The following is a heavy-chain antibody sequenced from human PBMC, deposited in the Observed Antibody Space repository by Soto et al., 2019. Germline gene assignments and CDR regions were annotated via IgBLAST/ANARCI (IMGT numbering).Heavy chain of an antibody. CDR1: GFTVSSNY. J-gene: IGHJ2*01. D-gene: IGHD3-22*01. Sequence: EVQLVETGGGLIQPGGSLRLSCAASGFTVSSNYMSWVRQAPGKGLEWVSVIYSGGSTYYADSVKGRFTISRDNSKNTLYHQMNSLRAEYTAVYYCARRGGYYYDSSGYYGDWYFDLWGRGTLVTVSS. CDR2: IYSGGST. CDR3: ARRGGYYYDSSGYYGDWYFDL. V-gene: IGHV3-53*02.